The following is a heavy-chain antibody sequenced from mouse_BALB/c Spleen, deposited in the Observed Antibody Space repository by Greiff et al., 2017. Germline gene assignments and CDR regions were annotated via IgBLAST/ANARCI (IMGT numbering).Heavy chain of an antibody. CDR3: ANYGNFYYYAMDY. CDR2: INPSSGYT. CDR1: GYTFTSYT. V-gene: IGHV1-4*01. J-gene: IGHJ4*01. Sequence: VQLQQSGAELARPGASVKMSCKASGYTFTSYTMHWVKQRPGQGLEWIGYINPSSGYTNYNQKFKDKATLTADKSSSTAYMQLSSLTSEDSAVYYCANYGNFYYYAMDYWGQGTSVTVSS. D-gene: IGHD2-1*01.